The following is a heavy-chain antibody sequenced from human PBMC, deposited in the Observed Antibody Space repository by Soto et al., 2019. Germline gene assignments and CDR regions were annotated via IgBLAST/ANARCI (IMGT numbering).Heavy chain of an antibody. CDR3: VEVGGSGTGSYSDMDV. D-gene: IGHD6-13*01. CDR2: ISRDGGST. J-gene: IGHJ6*02. Sequence: GGSLRLSCSASGFTFITYTLHWVRQAPGRGLEYVSTISRDGGSTYYADSVKGRFTISRDNSKNTLYLQMSSLRPEDTAVYYCVEVGGSGTGSYSDMDVWGQGTTVTVSS. V-gene: IGHV3-64D*08. CDR1: GFTFITYT.